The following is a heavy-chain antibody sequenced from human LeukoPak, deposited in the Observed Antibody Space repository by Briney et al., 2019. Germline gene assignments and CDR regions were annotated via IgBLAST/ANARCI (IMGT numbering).Heavy chain of an antibody. CDR2: ISSSSSYI. CDR3: ASKGYCSSTSCPREFDY. J-gene: IGHJ4*02. D-gene: IGHD2-2*01. V-gene: IGHV3-21*01. Sequence: GGSLRLSCAASGFTFSSYSMNWVRHAQGKGLEWVSSISSSSSYIYYADSAQGRFTISRDNAKNSLYLQMNSLRAEDTAVYYCASKGYCSSTSCPREFDYWGREPWSPSPQ. CDR1: GFTFSSYS.